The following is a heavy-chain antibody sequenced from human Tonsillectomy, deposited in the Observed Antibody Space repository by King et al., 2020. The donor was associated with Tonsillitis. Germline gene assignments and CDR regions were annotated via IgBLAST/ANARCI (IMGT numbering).Heavy chain of an antibody. CDR3: AKGEVGTLTYFDY. V-gene: IGHV3-30*02. CDR2: IRDDGSEK. J-gene: IGHJ4*02. CDR1: GFTFTSYG. Sequence: VQLVESGGGVVQPGGSLRLSCAASGFTFTSYGMHWVRQAPGKGLEWVTFIRDDGSEKYYADSVKGRFTVSRDNSKNTLCLQINSLSAEDTAVYYCAKGEVGTLTYFDYWGQGTLVTVSS. D-gene: IGHD1-26*01.